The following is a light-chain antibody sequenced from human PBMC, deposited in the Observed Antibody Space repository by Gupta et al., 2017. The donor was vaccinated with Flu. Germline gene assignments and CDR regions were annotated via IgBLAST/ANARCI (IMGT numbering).Light chain of an antibody. CDR3: QQNYWTPFLT. CDR2: AAS. CDR1: QSISSY. V-gene: IGKV1-39*01. Sequence: DIQMTQSPSSLSASVGDRVTITCRASQSISSYLNWYQQKPGKAPKLLIYAASSWQSGVPSRFSGSGCGTDLTLTISSRQPEDFAAYYCQQNYWTPFLTFGQGTRVEIK. J-gene: IGKJ2*01.